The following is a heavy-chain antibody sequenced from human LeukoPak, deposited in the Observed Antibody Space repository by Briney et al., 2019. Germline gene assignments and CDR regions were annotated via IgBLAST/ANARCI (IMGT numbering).Heavy chain of an antibody. D-gene: IGHD1-26*01. J-gene: IGHJ4*02. Sequence: GRSLRLSCAASGFTFSRYAMHWVRQAPGKGLEWVAVISYDENNENYADSVKSRFTISRDNSKNTLYLQMNSLRVEDTAVYYCARAYAGSYSGGDYWGQGTLVTVSS. CDR1: GFTFSRYA. CDR2: ISYDENNE. CDR3: ARAYAGSYSGGDY. V-gene: IGHV3-30-3*01.